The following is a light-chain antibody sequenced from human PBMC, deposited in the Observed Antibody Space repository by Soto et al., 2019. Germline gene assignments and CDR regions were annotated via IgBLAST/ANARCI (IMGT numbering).Light chain of an antibody. CDR2: GAS. CDR1: QSVSSSY. V-gene: IGKV3-20*01. Sequence: ELVLTQSPGTLSLSRGERATLSCRASQSVSSSYLAWYQQKPGQAPRLLIYGASSRATGIPDRFSGSGSGTDFTLTISRLEPEDFAVYYCQQYGSSLPFGGGSNVDVK. J-gene: IGKJ4*01. CDR3: QQYGSSLP.